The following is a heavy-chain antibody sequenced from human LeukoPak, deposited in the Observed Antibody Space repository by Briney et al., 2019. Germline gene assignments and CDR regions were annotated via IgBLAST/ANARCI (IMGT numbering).Heavy chain of an antibody. V-gene: IGHV3-33*06. CDR3: AKGFCSSTSCYTWFYFDY. Sequence: GRSLRLSCAASGFTFSSYGMHWVRQAPGKGLEWVAVIWYDGSNKYYADSVKGRFTISRDNSKNTLYLQMNSLRAEDTAVYYCAKGFCSSTSCYTWFYFDYWGQGTLVTVSS. CDR2: IWYDGSNK. CDR1: GFTFSSYG. D-gene: IGHD2-2*02. J-gene: IGHJ4*02.